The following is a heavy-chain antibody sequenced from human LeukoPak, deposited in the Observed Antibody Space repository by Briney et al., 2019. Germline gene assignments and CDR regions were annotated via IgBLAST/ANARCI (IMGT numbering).Heavy chain of an antibody. CDR1: GFTFDDYT. V-gene: IGHV3-43*01. J-gene: IGHJ4*02. CDR3: ARDPRAGYLDN. CDR2: INWDGRNS. Sequence: GGSLRLSCAASGFTFDDYTMHWVGQAPGTGLESVALINWDGRNSHYSDSVRGRLTISRDNTKNSLYLQMNNLRTEDTALYYCARDPRAGYLDNWGRGTLVTVSS. D-gene: IGHD1-14*01.